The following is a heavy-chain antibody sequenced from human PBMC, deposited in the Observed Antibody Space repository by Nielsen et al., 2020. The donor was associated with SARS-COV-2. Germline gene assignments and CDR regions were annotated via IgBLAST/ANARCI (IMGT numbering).Heavy chain of an antibody. V-gene: IGHV3-7*01. CDR3: ARDWSRAFDV. Sequence: GGSLRLSCTASGFNFISYSMNWVRQAPGKGLEWVADIKPDGSEKVYVDSVKGRFTISRDNAKNSMSLQMNSLRVGDTAVYYCARDWSRAFDVWGQGTMVTVSS. CDR1: GFNFISYS. J-gene: IGHJ3*01. CDR2: IKPDGSEK.